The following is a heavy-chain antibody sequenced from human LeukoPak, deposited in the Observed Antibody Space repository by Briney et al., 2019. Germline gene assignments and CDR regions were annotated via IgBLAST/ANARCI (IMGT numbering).Heavy chain of an antibody. Sequence: GGSLRLSCAASGFTFSDYYMSWIRQAPGKGLEWVSYISTSGSTIYYADSVKGRFTISRDNAKNSLYLQMNSLRAEDTAVYYCARDYRSSSGWTVDYWGQGTLVTVSS. J-gene: IGHJ4*02. D-gene: IGHD6-19*01. CDR1: GFTFSDYY. V-gene: IGHV3-11*01. CDR3: ARDYRSSSGWTVDY. CDR2: ISTSGSTI.